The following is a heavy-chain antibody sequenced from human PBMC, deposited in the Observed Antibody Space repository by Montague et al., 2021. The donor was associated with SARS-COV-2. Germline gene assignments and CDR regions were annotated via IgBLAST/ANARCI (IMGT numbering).Heavy chain of an antibody. CDR1: GGSITRNYY. Sequence: SETLSLTCTLSGGSITRNYYWGWIRQPPGKGLEWVGNIYYSGTTXINPSLESRVTISVDASKNQFSLHLTSVTAADTAVYYCARTLGRGVPKAFDIWGQGALVIVSS. CDR2: IYYSGTT. J-gene: IGHJ3*02. D-gene: IGHD3-10*01. CDR3: ARTLGRGVPKAFDI. V-gene: IGHV4-39*01.